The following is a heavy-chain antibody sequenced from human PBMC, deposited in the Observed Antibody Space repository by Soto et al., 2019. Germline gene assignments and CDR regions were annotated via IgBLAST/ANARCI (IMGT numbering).Heavy chain of an antibody. J-gene: IGHJ4*02. CDR1: GGSISSSNW. D-gene: IGHD6-13*01. Sequence: ETLSLTCAVSGGSISSSNWWSWVRQAPGKGLEWVANIKTDGTEKYYADSVKGRFTISRDNAKKSLYLQMNRLRAEDTAVYYCSREGPGSSSWYVNSWGQGTLVTVSS. CDR2: IKTDGTEK. V-gene: IGHV3-7*03. CDR3: SREGPGSSSWYVNS.